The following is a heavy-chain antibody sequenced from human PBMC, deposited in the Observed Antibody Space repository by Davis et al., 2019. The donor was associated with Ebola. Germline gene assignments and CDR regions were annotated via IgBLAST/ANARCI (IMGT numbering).Heavy chain of an antibody. J-gene: IGHJ3*02. CDR1: DDSISSGYY. Sequence: SETLSLTCAVSDDSISSGYYWGWIRQPPGKGLEWIGSIYHSGSTYYNPSLKSRVTISVDTSKNQFSLKLSSVTAADTAVYYCARDELPDAFDIWGQGTMVTVSS. CDR2: IYHSGST. CDR3: ARDELPDAFDI. D-gene: IGHD4-23*01. V-gene: IGHV4-38-2*02.